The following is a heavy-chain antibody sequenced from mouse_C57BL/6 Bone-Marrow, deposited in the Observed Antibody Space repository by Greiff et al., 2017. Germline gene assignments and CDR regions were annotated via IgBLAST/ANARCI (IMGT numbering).Heavy chain of an antibody. D-gene: IGHD2-1*01. CDR2: IDPSDSYT. Sequence: QVQLQQPGAELVRPGTSVKLSCKASGYTFTSYWMHWVKQRPGQGLEWIGVIDPSDSYTNYNQKFKGKATLTVDTSSSTANLQLSSLTSEDSAVYYCARRGNPSGFAYWGQGTLVTVSA. CDR1: GYTFTSYW. CDR3: ARRGNPSGFAY. V-gene: IGHV1-59*01. J-gene: IGHJ3*01.